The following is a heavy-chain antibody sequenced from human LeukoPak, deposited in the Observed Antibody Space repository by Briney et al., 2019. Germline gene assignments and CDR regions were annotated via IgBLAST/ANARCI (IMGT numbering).Heavy chain of an antibody. J-gene: IGHJ4*02. V-gene: IGHV3-15*01. CDR2: IKSKTDGGPT. CDR3: TTGGGAYSSG. Sequence: GGSLRLSCAASGFSFTYAWMSWVRQAPGKGLEWVGRIKSKTDGGPTEYAAPVKGKFTISRDDSRNTLYLQMNSLETEDTAVYYCTTGGGAYSSGWGQGTLVTVSS. CDR1: GFSFTYAW. D-gene: IGHD6-19*01.